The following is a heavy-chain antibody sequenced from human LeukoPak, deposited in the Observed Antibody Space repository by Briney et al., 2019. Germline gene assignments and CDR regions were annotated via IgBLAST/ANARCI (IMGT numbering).Heavy chain of an antibody. CDR1: GYTFTGYY. J-gene: IGHJ4*02. D-gene: IGHD3-3*01. CDR2: MNPNSGNT. V-gene: IGHV1-8*03. Sequence: ASVKVSCKASGYTFTGYYMHWVRQAPGQGLEWMGWMNPNSGNTGYAQKFQGRVTITRNTSISTAYMELSSLRSEDTAVYYCARASGVTIHYWGQGTLVTVSS. CDR3: ARASGVTIHY.